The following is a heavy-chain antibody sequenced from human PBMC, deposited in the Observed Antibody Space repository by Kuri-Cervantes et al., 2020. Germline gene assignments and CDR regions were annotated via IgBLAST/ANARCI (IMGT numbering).Heavy chain of an antibody. CDR2: MSAYNGDT. CDR3: ARVGVGATSDY. V-gene: IGHV1-18*01. D-gene: IGHD1-26*01. CDR1: GYTFTSYD. J-gene: IGHJ4*02. Sequence: ASVKVSCKASGYTFTSYDINWVRQATGQGLEWMGWMSAYNGDTNYAQKLQGRVTMTTDTSTSTAYMELRSLRSDDTAVYYCARVGVGATSDYWGQGTLVTVSS.